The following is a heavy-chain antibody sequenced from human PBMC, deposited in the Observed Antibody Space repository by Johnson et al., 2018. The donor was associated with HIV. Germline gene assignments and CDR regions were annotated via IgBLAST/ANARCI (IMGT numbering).Heavy chain of an antibody. CDR2: IRYDGSNK. Sequence: VQLVESGGGVVQPGRSLRLSCAASGFTFSSYDMHWVRQATGKGLEWVAFIRYDGSNKYYADSVKGRFTISRDSFKNTLYLQMNSLRPEDTAVYYCAKSSPNGPMWVFVAFDKWGQGTMVTVSS. CDR1: GFTFSSYD. D-gene: IGHD1-26*01. V-gene: IGHV3-30*02. J-gene: IGHJ3*02. CDR3: AKSSPNGPMWVFVAFDK.